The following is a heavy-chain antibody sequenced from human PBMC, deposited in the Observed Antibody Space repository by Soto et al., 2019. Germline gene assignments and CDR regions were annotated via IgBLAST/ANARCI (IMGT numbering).Heavy chain of an antibody. V-gene: IGHV1-18*01. CDR2: ISAYNGNT. CDR1: GYTFTSQG. CDR3: ARETGTYYYDSSGYYVFDY. J-gene: IGHJ4*02. D-gene: IGHD3-22*01. Sequence: ASVKVSCKASGYTFTSQGISWVRQAPGQGLEWMGWISAYNGNTNYAQKLQGRITMTTDTSTSTAYMELRSLRSDDTAVYYCARETGTYYYDSSGYYVFDYWGQGTLVTVSS.